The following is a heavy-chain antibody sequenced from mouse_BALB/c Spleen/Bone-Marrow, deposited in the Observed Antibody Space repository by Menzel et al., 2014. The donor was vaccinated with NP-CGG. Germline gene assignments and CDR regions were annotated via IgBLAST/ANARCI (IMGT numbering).Heavy chain of an antibody. CDR2: ISSGGSYI. Sequence: EVKLQESGGGLVKPGGSLKLSCAASGFTFSGYAMSWVRQSLEKRLEWVATISSGGSYIHYPDSVKGRFTISRDNAKNTLYLQMSSLRSEDTAIYYCARPDPWFAYWGQGTLVTVSA. V-gene: IGHV5-9-1*01. CDR1: GFTFSGYA. J-gene: IGHJ3*01. CDR3: ARPDPWFAY.